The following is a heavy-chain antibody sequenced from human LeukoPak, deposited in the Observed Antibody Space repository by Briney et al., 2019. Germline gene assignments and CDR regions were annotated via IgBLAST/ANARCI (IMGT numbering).Heavy chain of an antibody. CDR1: GGTFSSYA. CDR2: IIPIFGTA. J-gene: IGHJ4*02. Sequence: SVKVSCKASGGTFSSYAISWVRQAPGQGLEWMGGIIPIFGTANYAQKFQGRVTITTDESTSTAYMELSSLRSEDTAVYYCARDRHGDYGSGFDYWGQGTLVTVSS. CDR3: ARDRHGDYGSGFDY. V-gene: IGHV1-69*05. D-gene: IGHD4-17*01.